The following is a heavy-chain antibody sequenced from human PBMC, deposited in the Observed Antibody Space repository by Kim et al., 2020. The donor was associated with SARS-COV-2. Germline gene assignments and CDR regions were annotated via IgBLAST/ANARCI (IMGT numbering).Heavy chain of an antibody. Sequence: SETLSLTCTVSGGSMSSGGYYWNWVRQVPGKGLEWIAYRSYNGISNYNLPLRSRVFTSVDTSKSQFSLELSSVTAADTAVYYCTRIPVEPSWTFGWFDP. V-gene: IGHV4-31*03. D-gene: IGHD1-1*01. CDR3: TRIPVEPSWTFGWFDP. CDR2: RSYNGIS. J-gene: IGHJ5*02. CDR1: GGSMSSGGYY.